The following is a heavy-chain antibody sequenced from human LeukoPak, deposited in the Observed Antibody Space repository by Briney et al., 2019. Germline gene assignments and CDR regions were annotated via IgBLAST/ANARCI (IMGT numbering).Heavy chain of an antibody. D-gene: IGHD3-10*02. V-gene: IGHV3-48*03. J-gene: IGHJ6*04. Sequence: PGGSLRLSCAASGFTFSSYEMNWVRQAPGKGLEWVSYISSSGSTIYYAESVKGRFTISRDNAKNSLYLQMNSLRAKDTAVYYCAELGITMIGGVWGKGTTVTISS. CDR2: ISSSGSTI. CDR3: AELGITMIGGV. CDR1: GFTFSSYE.